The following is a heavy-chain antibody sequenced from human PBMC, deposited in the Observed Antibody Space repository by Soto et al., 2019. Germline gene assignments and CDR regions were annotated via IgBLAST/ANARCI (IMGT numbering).Heavy chain of an antibody. Sequence: EVHLVESGGGLVKPGGSLRLSCAVSGFTFSSCTMNWVRQAPGKGLEWVSSISPSTSHIYYADSVKGRFTISRDNAKNSLFLQMNNLRAEDRVVHYCSGCSGGACHQNYGMDVWGQGTTVTVSS. CDR1: GFTFSSCT. CDR2: ISPSTSHI. V-gene: IGHV3-21*01. J-gene: IGHJ6*02. D-gene: IGHD2-15*01. CDR3: SGCSGGACHQNYGMDV.